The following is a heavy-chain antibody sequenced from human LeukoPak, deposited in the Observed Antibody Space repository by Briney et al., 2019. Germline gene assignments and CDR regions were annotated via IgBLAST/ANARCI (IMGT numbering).Heavy chain of an antibody. Sequence: GGSLRLSCAASGFTVSNNYMSWVRQAPGKGLVWVSRMSRDGTTTTYADSVKGRFTISRDNAKNTLHLQMNSLRAEDTAVYYCARGVGGSDDYWGQGTLVSVSS. V-gene: IGHV3-74*01. CDR3: ARGVGGSDDY. J-gene: IGHJ4*02. CDR1: GFTVSNNY. CDR2: MSRDGTTT. D-gene: IGHD5-12*01.